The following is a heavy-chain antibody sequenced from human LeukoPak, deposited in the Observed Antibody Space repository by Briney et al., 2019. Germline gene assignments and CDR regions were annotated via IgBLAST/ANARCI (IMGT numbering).Heavy chain of an antibody. V-gene: IGHV3-20*04. Sequence: GGSLRLSCAASGFTFDDYGMSWVRQAPGKGLEWVSGINWNGGSTGYADSVKGRFTISRDNAKNSLYLQMNSLRAEDTALYYCARAYSNYVQDAFDIWGQGTMVTVSS. CDR2: INWNGGST. CDR1: GFTFDDYG. D-gene: IGHD4-11*01. J-gene: IGHJ3*02. CDR3: ARAYSNYVQDAFDI.